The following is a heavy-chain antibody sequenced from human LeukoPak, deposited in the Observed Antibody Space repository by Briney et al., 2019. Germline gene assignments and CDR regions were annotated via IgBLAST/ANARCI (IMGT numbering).Heavy chain of an antibody. CDR2: IRQSGGT. V-gene: IGHV4-34*01. CDR1: AGSFSNYS. Sequence: TSETLSLTCAVYAGSFSNYSCASIRQPPRKWLEWNGEIRQSGGTNTNPSLMSRVIMSVDTSKNQISLKVNSVTAADTAVYYCARVGYSYSINDWSRTGLGACPTKYYYYMDVWGKGTTVTVSS. J-gene: IGHJ6*03. CDR3: ARVGYSYSINDWSRTGLGACPTKYYYYMDV. D-gene: IGHD5-18*01.